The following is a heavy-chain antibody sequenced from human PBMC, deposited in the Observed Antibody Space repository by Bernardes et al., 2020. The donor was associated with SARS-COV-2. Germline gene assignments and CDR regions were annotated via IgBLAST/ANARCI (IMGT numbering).Heavy chain of an antibody. Sequence: GGSLRLSCAASGFTFSSYGMHWVRQAPGKGLEWVAVIWYDGSNKYYADSVKGRFTISRDNSKNTLYLQMNSLRAEDTAVYYCARETYYYDSSGYSFDYWGQGTLVTVSS. V-gene: IGHV3-33*01. J-gene: IGHJ4*02. CDR3: ARETYYYDSSGYSFDY. CDR1: GFTFSSYG. D-gene: IGHD3-22*01. CDR2: IWYDGSNK.